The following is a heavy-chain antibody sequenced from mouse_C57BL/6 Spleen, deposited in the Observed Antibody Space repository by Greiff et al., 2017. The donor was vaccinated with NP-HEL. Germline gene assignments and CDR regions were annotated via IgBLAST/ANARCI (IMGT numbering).Heavy chain of an antibody. V-gene: IGHV1-72*01. CDR2: IDPNSGGT. D-gene: IGHD1-1*01. CDR1: GYTFTSYW. Sequence: QVQLQQPGAELVKPGASVKLSCKASGYTFTSYWMHWVKQRPGRGLEWIGGIDPNSGGTKYNEKFKSKATLTVETPSSTAYMQLSSLTSEDSAFYYCARATYYYGGSYDYAMDYWGQGTSVTVSS. J-gene: IGHJ4*01. CDR3: ARATYYYGGSYDYAMDY.